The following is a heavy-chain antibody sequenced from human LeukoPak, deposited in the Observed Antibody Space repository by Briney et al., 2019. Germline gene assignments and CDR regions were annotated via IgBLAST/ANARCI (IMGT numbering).Heavy chain of an antibody. D-gene: IGHD2-2*01. V-gene: IGHV1-69*13. CDR3: ARGRYCSSTSCPWGY. J-gene: IGHJ4*02. CDR2: IIPIFGTA. CDR1: GGTFSSYA. Sequence: ASVKVSCKASGGTFSSYAISWVRQAPGQGLEWMGGIIPIFGTANYAQKFQGRVTITADESTSTAYMELSGLRSEDTAVYYCARGRYCSSTSCPWGYWGQGTLVTVSS.